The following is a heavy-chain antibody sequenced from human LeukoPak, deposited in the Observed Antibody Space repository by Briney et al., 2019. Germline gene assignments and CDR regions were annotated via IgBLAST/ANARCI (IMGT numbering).Heavy chain of an antibody. CDR3: ARGEEMLTGYYRDFDY. CDR1: GYSITSGYY. J-gene: IGHJ4*02. V-gene: IGHV4-38-2*02. CDR2: IYHSGSN. D-gene: IGHD3-9*01. Sequence: PSETLSLTCTVSGYSITSGYYWGWIRQPPGEGLEWMGSIYHSGSNYYYASIRRRVTISVDTSKHKFHLQLSSVTAANAALYYCARGEEMLTGYYRDFDYWGRGTLVTVSS.